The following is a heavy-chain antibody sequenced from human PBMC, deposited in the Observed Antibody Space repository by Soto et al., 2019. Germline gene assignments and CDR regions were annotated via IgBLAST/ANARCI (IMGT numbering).Heavy chain of an antibody. J-gene: IGHJ4*02. Sequence: GGSLRLSCAASGFTFSSYAMSWVRQAPGKGLEWVSAISGSGGSTYYADSVKGRFTISRDNSKNTAYMELSSLRSEDTAVYYCARLGYCSSTSCYEFDYWGQGTLVTVSS. CDR1: GFTFSSYA. CDR3: ARLGYCSSTSCYEFDY. CDR2: ISGSGGST. D-gene: IGHD2-2*01. V-gene: IGHV3-23*01.